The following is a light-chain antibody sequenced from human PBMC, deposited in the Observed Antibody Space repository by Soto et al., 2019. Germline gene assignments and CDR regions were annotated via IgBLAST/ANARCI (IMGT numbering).Light chain of an antibody. CDR3: QQYNKWPPWT. CDR2: GAS. CDR1: QSVSSN. J-gene: IGKJ1*01. Sequence: EIVLTQSPATLSVSPGEGATLSCRATQSVSSNLAWYQQKPGQAPRLLIYGASTRATGIPARFSGSGSGTEFTLTISSLQSEDFAVYYCQQYNKWPPWTFGQGTKVDIK. V-gene: IGKV3-15*01.